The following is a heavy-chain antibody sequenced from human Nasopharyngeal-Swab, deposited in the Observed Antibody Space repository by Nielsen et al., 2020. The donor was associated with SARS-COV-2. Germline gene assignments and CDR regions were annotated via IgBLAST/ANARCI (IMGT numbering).Heavy chain of an antibody. CDR2: IYYSGST. CDR3: ARDSGPGYSYGSFDY. CDR1: GGPISSYY. V-gene: IGHV4-59*01. J-gene: IGHJ4*02. D-gene: IGHD5-18*01. Sequence: SETLSLTCTVSGGPISSYYWGWIRQPPGKGLEWIGYIYYSGSTNYNPSLKSRVTISVDTSKNQFSLKLSSVTAADTAVYYCARDSGPGYSYGSFDYWGQGTLVTVSS.